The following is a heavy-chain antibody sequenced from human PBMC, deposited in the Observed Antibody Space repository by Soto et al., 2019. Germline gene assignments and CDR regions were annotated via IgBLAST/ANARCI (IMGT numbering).Heavy chain of an antibody. CDR2: ISYDGSDK. CDR3: AKSPNFYCSSHYCYKFYCDF. D-gene: IGHD2-2*02. CDR1: GFTFNTYG. Sequence: QEQLVESGGGVVQPGRSLRLSCAASGFTFNTYGMHWVRQAPGKGLEWVAVISYDGSDKYYADSVKGRFIISRDNSKNTLYLQMNSLRAEDTAIYYCAKSPNFYCSSHYCYKFYCDFWGQGALFTVSS. J-gene: IGHJ4*02. V-gene: IGHV3-30*18.